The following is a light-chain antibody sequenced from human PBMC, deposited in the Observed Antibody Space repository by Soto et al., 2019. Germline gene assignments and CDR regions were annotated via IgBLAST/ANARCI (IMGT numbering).Light chain of an antibody. CDR3: QSYDSSLSASRV. Sequence: QSALTQPASVSGSPGQSITISCTGSSSNIGAGYDVHWYQQLPGTAPKLLIYGNSNRPSGVPDRFSGSKSGTSASLAITGLQAEDEADYYCQSYDSSLSASRVFGGGTQLTVL. CDR1: SSNIGAGYD. V-gene: IGLV1-40*01. CDR2: GNS. J-gene: IGLJ2*01.